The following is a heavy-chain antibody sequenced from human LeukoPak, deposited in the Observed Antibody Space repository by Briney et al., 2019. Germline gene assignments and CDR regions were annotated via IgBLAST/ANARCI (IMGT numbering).Heavy chain of an antibody. CDR1: GYTFNSHG. CDR3: ARARDYGGQNFDY. CDR2: ISCYDATT. Sequence: GASVKVSCKASGYTFNSHGISWVRQAPGQGLEWMGWISCYDATTNYAQKFQGRVTMTTDTSTRTAYMELSSLRSEDTAVYYCARARDYGGQNFDYWGQGTLVTVSS. V-gene: IGHV1-18*01. D-gene: IGHD4-23*01. J-gene: IGHJ4*02.